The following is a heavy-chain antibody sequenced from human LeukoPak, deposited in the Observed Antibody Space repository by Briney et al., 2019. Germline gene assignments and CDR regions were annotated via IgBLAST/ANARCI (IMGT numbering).Heavy chain of an antibody. J-gene: IGHJ6*02. Sequence: PGGSLRLSCAASGFTVSSNYMSWVRQAPGKGLEWVSVIYSGGSTYYADSVKGRFTISRDNSKNTLYLQMNSLRAEDTAAYYCARDFGDYSSGLQNYYGMDVWGQGTTVTVSS. V-gene: IGHV3-53*01. CDR2: IYSGGST. CDR3: ARDFGDYSSGLQNYYGMDV. D-gene: IGHD6-19*01. CDR1: GFTVSSNY.